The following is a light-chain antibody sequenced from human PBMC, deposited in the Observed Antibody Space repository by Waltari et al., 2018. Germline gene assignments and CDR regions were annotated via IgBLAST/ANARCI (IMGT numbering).Light chain of an antibody. CDR3: QQYNNWPPVT. V-gene: IGKV3-15*01. J-gene: IGKJ2*01. CDR1: QSVGNN. Sequence: EIVMTQSPAPMSVSPGERATLSCWASQSVGNNLAWYQQKRGQAPRLLIYGAFTRTTGIPARFSGSGSGTEFTLTISSLQSEDFAVYYCQQYNNWPPVTFGQGTKLEIK. CDR2: GAF.